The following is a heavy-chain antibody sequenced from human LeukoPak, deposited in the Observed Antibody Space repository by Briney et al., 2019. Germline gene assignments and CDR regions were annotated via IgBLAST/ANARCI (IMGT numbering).Heavy chain of an antibody. D-gene: IGHD3-10*01. CDR2: VNHGNGNT. CDR1: GYSFTNSA. CDR3: AIAPLVRGDHAFEI. J-gene: IGHJ3*02. V-gene: IGHV1-3*01. Sequence: ASVKVSCKASGYSFTNSAMHWVRQAPGQRLEWMGWVNHGNGNTRYSQKFQGRVSMTRDTSASTAYMELSSLRSEDTAVYYCAIAPLVRGDHAFEIWGQGTMVTVSS.